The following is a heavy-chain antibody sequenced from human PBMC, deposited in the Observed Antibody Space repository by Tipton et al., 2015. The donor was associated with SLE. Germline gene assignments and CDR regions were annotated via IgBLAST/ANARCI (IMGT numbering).Heavy chain of an antibody. CDR2: ISAYNGNT. Sequence: QLVQSGAEVKKPGASVKVSCKASGYTFTSYGISWVRQAPGQGLEWMGWISAYNGNTNYAQKFQGRVTITADESTSTPYMELSSLRSEDTAVYDCARGGDGYNNDYWGQGTLVTVSS. J-gene: IGHJ4*02. D-gene: IGHD5-24*01. CDR1: GYTFTSYG. CDR3: ARGGDGYNNDY. V-gene: IGHV1-18*04.